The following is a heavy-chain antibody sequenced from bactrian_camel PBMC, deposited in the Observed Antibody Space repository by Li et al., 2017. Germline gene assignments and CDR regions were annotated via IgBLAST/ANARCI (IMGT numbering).Heavy chain of an antibody. D-gene: IGHD1*01. Sequence: HVQLVESGGGSVQAGGSLRLSCTASGHTYNIDCMGWFRQAPGEEREAVAAIYSAGVTTDYADSVKGRFIISQEGNTVYLEMNILKPEDTAMYYCAAAFLLPSVVARLTASSWLYWGQGTQVTVS. CDR3: AAAFLLPSVVARLTASSWLY. V-gene: IGHV3S53*01. CDR1: GHTYNIDC. CDR2: IYSAGVTT. J-gene: IGHJ4*01.